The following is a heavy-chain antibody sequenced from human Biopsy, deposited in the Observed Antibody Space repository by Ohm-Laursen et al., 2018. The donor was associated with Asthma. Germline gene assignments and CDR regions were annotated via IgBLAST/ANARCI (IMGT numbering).Heavy chain of an antibody. CDR2: LIPVLGTP. Sequence: VASVKVSCKASGDSFSNYAISWVRQAPGQGLEWMGGLIPVLGTPDHAQMFEGRVTITADESTSTAYMELSSLSSEDTAVYYCARGYSGSDRIVYYYSSLEVWDQGTTVTVSS. V-gene: IGHV1-69*13. CDR1: GDSFSNYA. D-gene: IGHD5-12*01. J-gene: IGHJ6*02. CDR3: ARGYSGSDRIVYYYSSLEV.